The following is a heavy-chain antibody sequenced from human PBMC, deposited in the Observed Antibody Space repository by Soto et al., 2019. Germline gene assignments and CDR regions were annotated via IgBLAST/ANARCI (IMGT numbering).Heavy chain of an antibody. CDR3: ARDIASYDFWSGYYTTTPTFRWFDP. Sequence: SVKVSCKASGGTFSSYAISWVRQAPGQGLEWMGGIIPIFGTANYAQKFQGRVTITADESTSTAYMELSSLRSEDTAVYYCARDIASYDFWSGYYTTTPTFRWFDPWGQGTLVTVSS. V-gene: IGHV1-69*13. CDR1: GGTFSSYA. CDR2: IIPIFGTA. J-gene: IGHJ5*02. D-gene: IGHD3-3*01.